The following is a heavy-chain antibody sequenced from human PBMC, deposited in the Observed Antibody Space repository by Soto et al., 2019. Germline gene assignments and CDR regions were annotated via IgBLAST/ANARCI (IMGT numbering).Heavy chain of an antibody. D-gene: IGHD1-26*01. CDR2: ISSSSSYI. CDR3: ARIGWELLFDYFDY. Sequence: PGGSLRISCAASGFTFSSYGMHWVRQAPGKGLEWVSSISSSSSYIYYADSVKGRFTISRDNAKNSLYLQMNSLRAEDTAVYYCARIGWELLFDYFDYWGQGTLVTVSS. V-gene: IGHV3-21*01. CDR1: GFTFSSYG. J-gene: IGHJ4*02.